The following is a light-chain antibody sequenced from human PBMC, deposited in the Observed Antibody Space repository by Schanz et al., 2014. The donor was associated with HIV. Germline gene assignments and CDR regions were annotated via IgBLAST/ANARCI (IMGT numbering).Light chain of an antibody. CDR2: EVA. V-gene: IGLV2-14*02. J-gene: IGLJ3*02. CDR3: AGWDDGLNGWV. Sequence: QSALTQPASVSGSPGQSITISCTGPNRDFGIYELISWYQHHPGKAPKLIIFEVAKRPSGVSDRFSGSKSGTSASLAISGLQSEDEADYYCAGWDDGLNGWVFGGGTKLTVL. CDR1: NRDFGIYEL.